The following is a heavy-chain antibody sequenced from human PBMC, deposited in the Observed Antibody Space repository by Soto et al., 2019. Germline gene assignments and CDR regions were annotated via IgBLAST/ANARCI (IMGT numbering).Heavy chain of an antibody. J-gene: IGHJ4*02. Sequence: GGSLRLSCAASGFTFSNAWMNWVRQAPGKGLEWVGRIKSKTDGGTTDYAAPVKGRFTISRDDSKNTLYLQMNSLKTEDTAVYYCTSRTKGYSSGWKLYYWGQGTLVTVSS. CDR1: GFTFSNAW. V-gene: IGHV3-15*07. D-gene: IGHD6-19*01. CDR2: IKSKTDGGTT. CDR3: TSRTKGYSSGWKLYY.